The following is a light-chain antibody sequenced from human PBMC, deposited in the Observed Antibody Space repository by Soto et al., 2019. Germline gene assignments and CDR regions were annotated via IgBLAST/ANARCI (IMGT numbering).Light chain of an antibody. Sequence: TQSPSSVSASTGDRVTITCRASQGVRSDLAWYQQKAGQSPRLLIYGASTRAAETPARFSGSGSETEFTLTISSLQSEDFAVYYCQQYSKWPLTCGGGTRWIS. J-gene: IGKJ4*01. CDR1: QGVRSD. CDR2: GAS. V-gene: IGKV3-15*01. CDR3: QQYSKWPLT.